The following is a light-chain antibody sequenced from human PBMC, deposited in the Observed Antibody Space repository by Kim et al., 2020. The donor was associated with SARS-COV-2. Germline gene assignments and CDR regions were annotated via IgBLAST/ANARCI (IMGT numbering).Light chain of an antibody. CDR3: QQYDTSPWT. J-gene: IGKJ1*01. Sequence: APVKRAALSCRPSQTVNSNYFAWYQQRPGQAPRLLIHGASTRATGVPDRFSGSGSGTEFTLTISRLEPEDFAVYYCQQYDTSPWTFGQGTKVDIK. CDR2: GAS. CDR1: QTVNSNY. V-gene: IGKV3-20*01.